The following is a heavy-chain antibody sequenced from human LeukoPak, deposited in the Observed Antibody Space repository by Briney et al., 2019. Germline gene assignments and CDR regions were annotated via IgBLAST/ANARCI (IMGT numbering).Heavy chain of an antibody. Sequence: GECLRLSCAASGFTFSSYAMHWVRQAPGKGLEYVSAISSNGGSTFYANSVKGRFTTSRDNSKNTLYLQMGSLRAEDMAVYYCARSPGEVVNPEYAFDIWGQGTMVTVSS. J-gene: IGHJ3*02. D-gene: IGHD3-10*01. CDR3: ARSPGEVVNPEYAFDI. V-gene: IGHV3-64*01. CDR2: ISSNGGST. CDR1: GFTFSSYA.